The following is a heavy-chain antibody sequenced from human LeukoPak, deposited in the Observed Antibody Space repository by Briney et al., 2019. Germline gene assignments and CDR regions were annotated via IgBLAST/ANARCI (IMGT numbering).Heavy chain of an antibody. V-gene: IGHV1-18*01. CDR2: ISAYNGNT. CDR3: ARDCSGGSCYDYAFDI. Sequence: GASVKVSCKASGYTFTSYGISWVRQAPGQGLEWMGWISAYNGNTNYAQKLQGRVTMTTDTSTSTAYMELRGLRSDDTAVYYCARDCSGGSCYDYAFDIWGQGTMVTVSS. CDR1: GYTFTSYG. J-gene: IGHJ3*02. D-gene: IGHD2-15*01.